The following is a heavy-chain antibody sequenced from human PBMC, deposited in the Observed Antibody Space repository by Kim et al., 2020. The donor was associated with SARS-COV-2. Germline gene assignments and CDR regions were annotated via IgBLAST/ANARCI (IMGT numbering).Heavy chain of an antibody. J-gene: IGHJ4*02. CDR3: ARRIAVAGPPGDY. V-gene: IGHV3-33*01. CDR1: GFTFSSYG. D-gene: IGHD6-19*01. Sequence: GSLRLSCAASGFTFSSYGMHWVRQAPGKGLEWVAVIWYDGSNKYYADSVKGRFTISRDNSKNTLYLQMNSLRAEDTAVYYCARRIAVAGPPGDYWGQGTLVTVSS. CDR2: IWYDGSNK.